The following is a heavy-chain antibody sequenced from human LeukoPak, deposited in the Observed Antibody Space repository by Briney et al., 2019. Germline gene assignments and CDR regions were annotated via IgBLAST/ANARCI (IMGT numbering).Heavy chain of an antibody. D-gene: IGHD3-22*01. J-gene: IGHJ4*02. CDR1: GFTFSSYG. CDR3: AKDAYPSGYYSHLDY. Sequence: GGSLRLSCAASGFTFSSYGMHWVRQAPGKGLEWVAFIRYDGSNKYYADSVKGRFTISRDNSKNTLYLQMNSLRAEDTAVYYCAKDAYPSGYYSHLDYWGQGTLVTVSS. CDR2: IRYDGSNK. V-gene: IGHV3-30*02.